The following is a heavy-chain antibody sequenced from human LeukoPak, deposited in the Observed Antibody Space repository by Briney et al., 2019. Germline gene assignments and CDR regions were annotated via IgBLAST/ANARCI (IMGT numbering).Heavy chain of an antibody. CDR3: ARARYVNSFYAFDI. D-gene: IGHD3-9*01. J-gene: IGHJ3*02. CDR1: GGSISSYY. Sequence: PSETLSLTCTVSGGSISSYYWSWIRLPPGKGLEWIGYLSKSGNTNYSPSLKSRVTIFGDTSKNQFFLKLSSVTAADTAVYYCARARYVNSFYAFDIWGQGTLATVSS. CDR2: LSKSGNT. V-gene: IGHV4-59*01.